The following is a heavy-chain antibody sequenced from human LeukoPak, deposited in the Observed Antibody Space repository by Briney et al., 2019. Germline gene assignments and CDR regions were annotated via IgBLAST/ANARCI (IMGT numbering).Heavy chain of an antibody. CDR3: AKDRIAARPLAY. CDR1: GXTFSSYA. Sequence: GXXLRLSCAASGXTFSSYAMSWVRQAPGKGLEWVSAISGSGGSTYYADSVKGRFTISRDNSKNTLYLQMNSLRAEDTAVYYCAKDRIAARPLAYWGQGTLVTVSS. CDR2: ISGSGGST. V-gene: IGHV3-23*01. J-gene: IGHJ4*02. D-gene: IGHD6-6*01.